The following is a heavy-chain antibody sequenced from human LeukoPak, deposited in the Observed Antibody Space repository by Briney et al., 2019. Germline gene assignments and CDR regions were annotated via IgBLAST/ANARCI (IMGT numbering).Heavy chain of an antibody. CDR1: GYTLTSYY. CDR2: MNPNSGNA. CDR3: ARGGFDIWGNYRPDY. D-gene: IGHD3-16*02. V-gene: IGHV1-8*02. Sequence: GASVKVSCKASGYTLTSYYMHWVRQATGQGLEWMGWMNPNSGNAGFARKFQGRLTVTRNISINTAYMELNTLKSEDTAVYYCARGGFDIWGNYRPDYWGQGTLLTVSS. J-gene: IGHJ4*02.